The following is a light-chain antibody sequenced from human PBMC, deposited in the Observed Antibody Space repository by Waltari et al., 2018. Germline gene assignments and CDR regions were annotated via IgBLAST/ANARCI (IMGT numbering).Light chain of an antibody. Sequence: QSALTQPASVSGSPGQSITISCTGTTSYLGSYNLVSWYQQHPGKAPKFMIYEVSKRPSGVSNRFSGSKSGNTASLTISEIQAEDETDYYCCSYAGGGTFVFGTGTKVTVL. CDR1: TSYLGSYNL. CDR3: CSYAGGGTFV. V-gene: IGLV2-23*02. CDR2: EVS. J-gene: IGLJ1*01.